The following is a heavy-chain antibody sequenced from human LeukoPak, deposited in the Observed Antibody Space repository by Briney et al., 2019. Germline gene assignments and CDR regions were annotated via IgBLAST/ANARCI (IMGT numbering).Heavy chain of an antibody. Sequence: PSETLSLTCTVSGGSISSYYWSWIRQPPGKGLEWIGEINHSGSTNYNPSLKSRVTISVDTSKNQFSLKLSSVTAADTAVYYCARVKNYYDSSGHFDYWGQGTLVTVSS. CDR2: INHSGST. CDR3: ARVKNYYDSSGHFDY. V-gene: IGHV4-34*01. J-gene: IGHJ4*02. D-gene: IGHD3-22*01. CDR1: GGSISSYY.